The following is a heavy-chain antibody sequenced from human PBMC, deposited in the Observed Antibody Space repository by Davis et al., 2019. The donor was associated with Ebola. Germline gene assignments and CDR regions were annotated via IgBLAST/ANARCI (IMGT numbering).Heavy chain of an antibody. CDR3: ARAGYCSSTSCHSYYYYGMDV. D-gene: IGHD2-2*01. Sequence: GESLKISCAASGFTFSSYAMNWFRQAPGKGLEWVSAIGTAGDTYYPGSVKGRFTISRENAKNSLYLQMNSLRAEDTAVYYCARAGYCSSTSCHSYYYYGMDVWGQGTTVTVSS. CDR1: GFTFSSYA. J-gene: IGHJ6*02. V-gene: IGHV3-13*01. CDR2: IGTAGDT.